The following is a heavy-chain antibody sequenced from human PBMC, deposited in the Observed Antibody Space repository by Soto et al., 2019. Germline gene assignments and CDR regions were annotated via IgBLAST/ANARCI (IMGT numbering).Heavy chain of an antibody. V-gene: IGHV1-69*06. CDR1: GGTFSSYS. Sequence: SVNLSCKTSGGTFSSYSISRVRQAPGQGVEWMGGIIPSFGTGTYGQKFQGRVTIPADKTTSTAYMELSSLRSEDTAVYYCARVCYDILTGSPYVMDVWGQGTSETASS. CDR2: IIPSFGTG. D-gene: IGHD3-9*01. J-gene: IGHJ6*02. CDR3: ARVCYDILTGSPYVMDV.